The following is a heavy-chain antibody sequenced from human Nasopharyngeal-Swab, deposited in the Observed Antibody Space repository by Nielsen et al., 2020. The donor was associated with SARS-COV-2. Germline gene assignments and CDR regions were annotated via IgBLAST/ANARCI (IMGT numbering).Heavy chain of an antibody. CDR2: IYYSGST. CDR1: GGSISSGDYY. V-gene: IGHV4-30-4*01. Sequence: SETLSLTCTVSGGSISSGDYYWSWNRQPPGKGLEWIGYIYYSGSTYYNPSLKSRVTISVDTSKNQFSLKLSSVTAADTAVYYCARSRITMVRGVTPYFDYWGQGTLVTVSS. J-gene: IGHJ4*02. CDR3: ARSRITMVRGVTPYFDY. D-gene: IGHD3-10*01.